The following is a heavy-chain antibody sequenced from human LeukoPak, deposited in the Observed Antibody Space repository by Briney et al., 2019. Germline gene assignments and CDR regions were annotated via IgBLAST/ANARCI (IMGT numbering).Heavy chain of an antibody. D-gene: IGHD1-26*01. Sequence: KPSETLSLTCTVSGGSIISYYWSWIRQPPGRGLEWIGYIYYSGSTNYNPSLKSRVTISVDTSRNQFSLKLSSVTAAHTAVYYCARGALIVGATSFDYWGQGTLVTVSS. CDR2: IYYSGST. CDR3: ARGALIVGATSFDY. CDR1: GGSIISYY. V-gene: IGHV4-59*01. J-gene: IGHJ4*02.